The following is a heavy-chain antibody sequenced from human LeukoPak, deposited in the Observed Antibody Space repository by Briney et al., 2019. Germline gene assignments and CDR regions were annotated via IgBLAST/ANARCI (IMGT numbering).Heavy chain of an antibody. J-gene: IGHJ4*02. D-gene: IGHD2-2*01. CDR2: ISYDGSNK. Sequence: GRFLRLSCAASGFTFSSYAMHWVRQAPGKGLEWVAVISYDGSNKYYADSVKGRFTISRDNSKNTLYLQMNSLRAEDTAVYYCASLYCSSTSCQQLWGQGTLVTVSS. CDR3: ASLYCSSTSCQQL. V-gene: IGHV3-30-3*01. CDR1: GFTFSSYA.